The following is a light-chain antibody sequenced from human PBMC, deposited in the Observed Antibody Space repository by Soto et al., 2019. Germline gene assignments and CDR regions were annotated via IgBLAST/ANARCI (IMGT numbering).Light chain of an antibody. J-gene: IGLJ1*01. CDR2: EVT. CDR1: SSDIGIYKY. V-gene: IGLV2-14*01. CDR3: SSYTSSSTYV. Sequence: QSALTQPASVSGSPGRSIAISCTGSSSDIGIYKYVSWYQQHPGKVPKLIIYEVTNRPSGVSNRFSGSKSGNTASLTISGLQAEDEADYYCSSYTSSSTYVFGTGTKVTVL.